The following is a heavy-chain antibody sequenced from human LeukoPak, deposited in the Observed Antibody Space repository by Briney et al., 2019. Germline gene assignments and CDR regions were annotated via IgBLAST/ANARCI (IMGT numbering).Heavy chain of an antibody. CDR1: GFTFSSYA. D-gene: IGHD3-3*01. V-gene: IGHV3-23*01. J-gene: IGHJ5*02. CDR3: AKDPTYDFWSGYDDNWFDP. Sequence: GGSLRLSCAASGFTFSSYAMSWVRQAPGKGLEWVSAISGSGGSTYYADSVKGRFTISRDNSKNKLYLQMNSLRAEDTAVYYCAKDPTYDFWSGYDDNWFDPWGQGTLVTVSS. CDR2: ISGSGGST.